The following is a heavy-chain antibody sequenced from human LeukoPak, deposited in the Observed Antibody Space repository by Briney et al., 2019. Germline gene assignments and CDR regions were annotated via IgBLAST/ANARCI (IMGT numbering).Heavy chain of an antibody. CDR1: GYSFPSYW. V-gene: IGHV5-51*01. Sequence: GESLKISCKGSGYSFPSYWIGWVRQMPGKGLEWMGIIYPGDSDIRYSTSFQGQVTISADKSISTASLQWNSLKASHTARYYGARHVLVDGYNPSYYYYYMYVWGKGNTVTVSS. J-gene: IGHJ6*03. CDR3: ARHVLVDGYNPSYYYYYMYV. D-gene: IGHD5-24*01. CDR2: IYPGDSDI.